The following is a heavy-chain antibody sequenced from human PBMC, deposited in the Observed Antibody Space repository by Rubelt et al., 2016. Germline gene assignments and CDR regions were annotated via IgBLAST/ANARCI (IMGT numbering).Heavy chain of an antibody. CDR2: IYSSDRT. CDR3: TRDPIFRPSD. CDR1: GFTVSGSS. V-gene: IGHV3-53*01. D-gene: IGHD3-9*01. Sequence: VRLVESGGDLIQPGGSLRLSCAASGFTVSGSSMSWVRQAPGRGLDWVSVIYSSDRTYFADSVKGRFTISRDNSKNILYLQMNSLGAEDTAVYYCTRDPIFRPSDWGQGTTVTVSS. J-gene: IGHJ6*02.